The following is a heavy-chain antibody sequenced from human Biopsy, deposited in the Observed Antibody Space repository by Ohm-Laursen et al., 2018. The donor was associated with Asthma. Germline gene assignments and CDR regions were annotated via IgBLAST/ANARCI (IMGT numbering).Heavy chain of an antibody. Sequence: SVKVSCKAPGGTLSNFTISWVRQAPGQGLEWLGGIMTVFGTTNYAQKFQGRVTITADESTSTAYMEVTSLRSEDTAIYYCARCQVGYSSGWSLLLKKIYYSGMDVWGQGTAVTVSS. J-gene: IGHJ6*02. V-gene: IGHV1-69*13. CDR3: ARCQVGYSSGWSLLLKKIYYSGMDV. D-gene: IGHD6-19*01. CDR2: IMTVFGTT. CDR1: GGTLSNFT.